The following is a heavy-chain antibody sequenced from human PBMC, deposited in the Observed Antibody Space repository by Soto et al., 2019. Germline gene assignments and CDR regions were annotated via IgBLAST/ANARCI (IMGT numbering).Heavy chain of an antibody. Sequence: GGSLRLSCAASGFTFSSYGMHWVRQAPGKGLEWVAVIWYDGSNKYYADSVKGRFTISRDNSKNTLYLQMNSLRAEDTAVYYCARDRTDIVVVVAATARGQLDYWGQGTLVTVSS. V-gene: IGHV3-33*01. D-gene: IGHD2-15*01. J-gene: IGHJ4*02. CDR3: ARDRTDIVVVVAATARGQLDY. CDR1: GFTFSSYG. CDR2: IWYDGSNK.